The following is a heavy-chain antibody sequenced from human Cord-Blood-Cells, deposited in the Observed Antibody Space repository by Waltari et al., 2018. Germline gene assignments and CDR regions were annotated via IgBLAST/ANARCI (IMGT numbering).Heavy chain of an antibody. CDR1: GGSIRSSSYS. CDR2: IYYSGST. V-gene: IGHV4-39*07. D-gene: IGHD6-13*01. CDR3: ARQDSSSWYWFDP. Sequence: QLQLQESGPGLVKPSETLSLTCTVSGGSIRSSSYSWGWIRQPPGKGLEWIGSIYYSGSTYYNPSLKSRVTISVDTSKNQFSLKLSSVTAADTAVYYCARQDSSSWYWFDPWGQGTLVTVSS. J-gene: IGHJ5*02.